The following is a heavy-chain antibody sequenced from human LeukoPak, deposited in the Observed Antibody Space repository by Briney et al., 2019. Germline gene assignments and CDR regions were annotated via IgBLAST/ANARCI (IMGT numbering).Heavy chain of an antibody. J-gene: IGHJ4*02. CDR1: GFTFSSYS. V-gene: IGHV3-21*01. CDR2: ISSTNGYI. CDR3: ARGRSTWHLDY. Sequence: GGSLRLSCAASGFTFSSYSMNWVRQAPGKGLEWVSYISSTNGYIYYADSVRGRFTISRDNAKNSLSLQMDSLRAEDTAVYYCARGRSTWHLDYWGQGTLVTVSS. D-gene: IGHD1-26*01.